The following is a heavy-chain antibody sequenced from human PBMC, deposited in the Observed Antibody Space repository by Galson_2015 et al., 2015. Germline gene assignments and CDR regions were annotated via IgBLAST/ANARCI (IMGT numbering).Heavy chain of an antibody. CDR3: ARDRSGYDLYYLDY. CDR1: GYTFTNYA. Sequence: SVKVSCKASGYTFTNYAMHWVRQAPGQRLEWMGWINAGNGNTKYSQKFQGRVTMTRDTSTSTAYMELRSLRSDDTAVYYCARDRSGYDLYYLDYWGLGTLVTVSS. V-gene: IGHV1-3*01. J-gene: IGHJ4*02. CDR2: INAGNGNT. D-gene: IGHD5-12*01.